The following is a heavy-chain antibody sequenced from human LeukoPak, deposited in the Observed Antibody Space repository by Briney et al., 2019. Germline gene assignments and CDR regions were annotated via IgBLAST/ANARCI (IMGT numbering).Heavy chain of an antibody. J-gene: IGHJ4*02. CDR2: IYNGGYT. Sequence: GGSLRLSCAASGFTVSSEYMSWVRQAPGKGLEWVSVIYNGGYTNHADSVKGRFTISRDNSKNTLYLQMNSLRVEDTAVYYCATSMGGSLAADYFDYWGQGTLVTVSS. CDR1: GFTVSSEY. CDR3: ATSMGGSLAADYFDY. D-gene: IGHD3-16*01. V-gene: IGHV3-66*01.